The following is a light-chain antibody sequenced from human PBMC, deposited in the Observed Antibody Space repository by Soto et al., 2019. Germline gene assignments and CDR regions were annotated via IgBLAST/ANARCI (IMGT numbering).Light chain of an antibody. V-gene: IGLV2-14*03. Sequence: QSALTQPASVSGSPGQSITISCTGTSSDVGGYNYVSWYQQHPGKAPTLMISDVSNRPSGVSYRFSGSKSGKTASLTISGLQTEDEADYYCSSYTTGSTYVFGTGTKVTVL. CDR1: SSDVGGYNY. CDR2: DVS. J-gene: IGLJ1*01. CDR3: SSYTTGSTYV.